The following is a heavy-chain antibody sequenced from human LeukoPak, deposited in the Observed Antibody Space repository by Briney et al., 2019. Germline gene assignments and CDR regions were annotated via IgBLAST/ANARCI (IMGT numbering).Heavy chain of an antibody. D-gene: IGHD3-9*01. CDR2: IIPILGIA. Sequence: ASVKVSCKASGGTFSSYAISWVRQAPGQGLEWMGRIIPILGIANYAQKFQGRVTITADKSTSTAYMELSSLRSEDTAVYYCARDPGSYYDILTGPEAFDIWGQGTMVTVSS. V-gene: IGHV1-69*04. J-gene: IGHJ3*02. CDR1: GGTFSSYA. CDR3: ARDPGSYYDILTGPEAFDI.